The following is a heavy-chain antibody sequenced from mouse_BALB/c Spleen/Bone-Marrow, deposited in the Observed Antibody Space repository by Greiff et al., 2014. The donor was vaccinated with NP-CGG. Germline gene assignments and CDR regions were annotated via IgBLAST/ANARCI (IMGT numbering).Heavy chain of an antibody. D-gene: IGHD1-1*01. CDR3: AGRGDYSYAMDY. CDR1: GYTFSNYW. V-gene: IGHV1-80*01. Sequence: VQLQQSGAELVRPGSSVKISCKASGYTFSNYWMNWMKQRPGQGLEWIGQIYPGDGDTNYIGKFTGKATLTADKSSSTAYMQLSSLTSEDSAVYFCAGRGDYSYAMDYWGQGTSVTVSS. J-gene: IGHJ4*01. CDR2: IYPGDGDT.